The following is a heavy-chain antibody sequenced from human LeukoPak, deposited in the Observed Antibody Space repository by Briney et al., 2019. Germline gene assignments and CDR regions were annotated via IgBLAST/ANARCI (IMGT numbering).Heavy chain of an antibody. V-gene: IGHV3-30*03. CDR2: ILYDGTMK. J-gene: IGHJ4*02. CDR1: GFTFSNFA. CDR3: ARDPRGPTGYDAISRDTFDY. D-gene: IGHD1-14*01. Sequence: GGSLRLPCAASGFTFSNFAMHWVRQAPGKGLEWLAVILYDGTMKYYADSVNGRFTISRDNSENMVFLQMNRLTVDDTAVYYCARDPRGPTGYDAISRDTFDYWGQGTLVTVSS.